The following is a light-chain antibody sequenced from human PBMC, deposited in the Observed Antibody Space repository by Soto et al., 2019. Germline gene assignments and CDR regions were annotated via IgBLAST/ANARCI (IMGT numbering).Light chain of an antibody. V-gene: IGLV1-51*02. J-gene: IGLJ3*02. CDR2: ENN. CDR1: RSNIGNNY. CDR3: GTWDNSLSAVM. Sequence: QSVLTQPPSVSAAPGQTVTISCSGSRSNIGNNYVSWYQQLPGTAPKLLIYENNKRPSGIPVPDSVSSSGTSATLCITGLQTEDEDDYYCGTWDNSLSAVMFGGGTKVTVL.